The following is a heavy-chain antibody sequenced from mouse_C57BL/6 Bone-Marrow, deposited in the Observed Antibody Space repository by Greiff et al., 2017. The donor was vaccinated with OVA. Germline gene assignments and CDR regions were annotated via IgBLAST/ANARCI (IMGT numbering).Heavy chain of an antibody. CDR2: IHPRERAK. CDR1: GYTFTSSW. D-gene: IGHD1-1*02. V-gene: IGHV1-74*01. CDR3: GMGGGDHDY. J-gene: IGHJ2*01. Sequence: QVQLQQPGAELVKPGASVKVSCKASGYTFTSSWMHWVKQRPGQGLEWIGRIHPRERAKNDKQKFKGKATLTVDKSSSTAYMQLSSLTAEDSAVYYCGMGGGDHDYWGQGTTLTVSS.